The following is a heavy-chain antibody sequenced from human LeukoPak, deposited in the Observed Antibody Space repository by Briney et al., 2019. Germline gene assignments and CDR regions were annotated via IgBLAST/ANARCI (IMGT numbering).Heavy chain of an antibody. D-gene: IGHD3-10*01. V-gene: IGHV3-23*01. Sequence: GGSLRLSCAASGFTFSSYAMSWVRQAPGKGLEWVSAISGSGGSTYYAASVKGRFTISRDNSKNTLYLQMNSLRAEDTAVYYCAKADPTYYYGSGSYWASPFDYWGQGTLVTVSS. CDR2: ISGSGGST. CDR1: GFTFSSYA. CDR3: AKADPTYYYGSGSYWASPFDY. J-gene: IGHJ4*02.